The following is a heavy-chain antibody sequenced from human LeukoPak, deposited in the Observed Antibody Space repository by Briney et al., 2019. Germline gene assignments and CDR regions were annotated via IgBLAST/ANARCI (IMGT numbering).Heavy chain of an antibody. CDR1: GSTFTNYW. J-gene: IGHJ5*02. CDR2: IYPGDSDT. V-gene: IGHV5-51*01. CDR3: ARRAPSQIWFDP. Sequence: PGESLKISCKGSGSTFTNYWIGWVRQMPGKGLELMGIIYPGDSDTRYSPSFQGQVTISADKSISTAYLQWSSLKASDAAIYYCARRAPSQIWFDPWGQGTLVTVSS.